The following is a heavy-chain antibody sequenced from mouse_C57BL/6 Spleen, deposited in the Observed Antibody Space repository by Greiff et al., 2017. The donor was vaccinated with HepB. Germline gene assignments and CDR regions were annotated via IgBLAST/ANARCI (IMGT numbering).Heavy chain of an antibody. V-gene: IGHV1-76*01. J-gene: IGHJ4*01. CDR1: GYTFTDYY. D-gene: IGHD2-2*01. CDR2: IYPGSGNT. Sequence: QVHVKQSGAELVRPGASVKLSCKASGYTFTDYYINWVKQRPGQGLEWIARIYPGSGNTYYNEKFKGKATLTADKSSSTAYMQLSSLTSEDSAVYFCARGVILPYYAMDYWRQGTSVTVSS. CDR3: ARGVILPYYAMDY.